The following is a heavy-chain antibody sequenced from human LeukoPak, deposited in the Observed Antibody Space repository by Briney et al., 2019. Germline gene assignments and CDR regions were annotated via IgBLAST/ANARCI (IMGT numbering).Heavy chain of an antibody. Sequence: GASVKVSCKASGYTFTSYGISWVRQAPGQGLEWMGWISAYNGNTNYAQKLQGRVTMTTDTSTSTAYMELSSLRSEDTAVYYCASPDIVVVPAAMTYLRSGYYYGMDVWGKGTTVTVSS. CDR1: GYTFTSYG. CDR3: ASPDIVVVPAAMTYLRSGYYYGMDV. D-gene: IGHD2-2*01. V-gene: IGHV1-18*01. CDR2: ISAYNGNT. J-gene: IGHJ6*04.